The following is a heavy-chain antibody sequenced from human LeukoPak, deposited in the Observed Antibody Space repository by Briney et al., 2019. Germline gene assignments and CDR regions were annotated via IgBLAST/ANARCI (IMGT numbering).Heavy chain of an antibody. CDR3: ASILTANTGEDY. J-gene: IGHJ4*02. V-gene: IGHV4-38-2*02. CDR2: IYHSGST. D-gene: IGHD3-9*01. CDR1: GYSISSGYY. Sequence: SETLSLTCTVSGYSISSGYYWGWIRQPPGKGLEWIGSIYHSGSTYYNPSLKSRVTISVDMSKNQFSLKLSSVTAADTAVYYCASILTANTGEDYWGQGTLVTVSS.